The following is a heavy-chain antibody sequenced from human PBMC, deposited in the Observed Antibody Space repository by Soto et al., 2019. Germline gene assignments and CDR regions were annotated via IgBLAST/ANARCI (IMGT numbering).Heavy chain of an antibody. V-gene: IGHV4-34*01. D-gene: IGHD2-2*01. CDR2: INHSGST. CDR3: ARDSTRRGACDI. J-gene: IGHJ3*02. CDR1: NGSFSVYY. Sequence: SETLSLTCAVYNGSFSVYYWTWIRQPPGKGLEWIGEINHSGSTNYNPSLKSRVTISVDTSKNQFSLKLSSVTAADTAVYYCARDSTRRGACDIWGQGTMVTV.